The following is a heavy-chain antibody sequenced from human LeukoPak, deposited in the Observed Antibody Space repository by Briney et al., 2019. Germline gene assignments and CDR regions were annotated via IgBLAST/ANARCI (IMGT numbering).Heavy chain of an antibody. Sequence: ASVKVSCKASGYTFTSYGISWVRQAPGQGLERMGWISAYNGNTNYAQKLQGRVTMTTDTSTSTAYMELRSLRSDDTAVYYCARDHERGAAPRDYYYYMDVWGKGTTVTVSS. J-gene: IGHJ6*03. V-gene: IGHV1-18*01. D-gene: IGHD3-10*01. CDR2: ISAYNGNT. CDR3: ARDHERGAAPRDYYYYMDV. CDR1: GYTFTSYG.